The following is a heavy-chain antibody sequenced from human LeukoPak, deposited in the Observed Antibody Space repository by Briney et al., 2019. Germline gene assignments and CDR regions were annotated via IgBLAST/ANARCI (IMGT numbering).Heavy chain of an antibody. CDR3: VKDRGSIFGDV. J-gene: IGHJ6*02. D-gene: IGHD3-3*01. CDR2: ISNDGRRT. CDR1: GFSFSTYA. V-gene: IGHV3-23*01. Sequence: GGSLRLSCVGTGFSFSTYATSWVRRAPGKGLEWVSLISNDGRRTYYADSVKGRFTISRDDSKTTVHPQMNSLRAEDTAVYYCVKDRGSIFGDVWGQGTTVTVSS.